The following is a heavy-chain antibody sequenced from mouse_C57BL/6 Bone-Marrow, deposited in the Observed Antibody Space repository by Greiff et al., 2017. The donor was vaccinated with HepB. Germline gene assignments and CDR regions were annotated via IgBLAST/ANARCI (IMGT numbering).Heavy chain of an antibody. CDR1: GYTFTSYW. J-gene: IGHJ3*01. CDR3: ARGNDGSSYSWFAY. Sequence: QVQLQQPGAELVKPGASVKMSCKASGYTFTSYWITWVKQRPGQGLEWIGDIYPGSGSTNYNEKFKSKATLTVDTSSSTAYMQLSSLTSEDSAVYYCARGNDGSSYSWFAYWGQGTLVTVSA. D-gene: IGHD1-1*01. V-gene: IGHV1-55*01. CDR2: IYPGSGST.